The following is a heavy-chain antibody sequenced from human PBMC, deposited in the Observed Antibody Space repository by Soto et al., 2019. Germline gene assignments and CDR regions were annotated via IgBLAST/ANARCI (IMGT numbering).Heavy chain of an antibody. CDR2: INHSGST. CDR1: GGSFSGYY. J-gene: IGHJ5*02. CDR3: ARGRKVGGNFLWGGNWFDP. V-gene: IGHV4-34*01. Sequence: QVQLQQWGAGLLKPSETLSLTCAVYGGSFSGYYWSWIRQPPGKGLEWIGEINHSGSTNYNPSLKSRFTHSVRTVKNQFSLKVSSGTAAEQAVYFCARGRKVGGNFLWGGNWFDPWGQGTLVTVSS. D-gene: IGHD3-16*01.